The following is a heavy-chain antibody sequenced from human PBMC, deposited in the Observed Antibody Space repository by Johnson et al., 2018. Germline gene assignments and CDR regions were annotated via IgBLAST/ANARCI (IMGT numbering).Heavy chain of an antibody. J-gene: IGHJ3*02. D-gene: IGHD3-10*01. V-gene: IGHV4-34*01. CDR1: GGSFSGYY. Sequence: QVQLQQWGAGLLKPSETLSLTCAVYGGSFSGYYWSWIRQPPGKGLEWIGEINPSGSTNYNPSLKSRVAISVDTSKNHFSLKLRPVPAADTAVYYCARGGSKGSAWTIWGQGTLVTVSS. CDR2: INPSGST. CDR3: ARGGSKGSAWTI.